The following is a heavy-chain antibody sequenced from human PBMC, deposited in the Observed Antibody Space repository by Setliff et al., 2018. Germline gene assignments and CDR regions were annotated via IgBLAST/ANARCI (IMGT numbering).Heavy chain of an antibody. V-gene: IGHV1-24*01. J-gene: IGHJ4*02. CDR2: FDPEDGET. D-gene: IGHD1-26*01. CDR3: ATQPLQWELLGFDY. Sequence: ASVKVSCKVSGYTLTELSMHWVRQAPGKGLEWMGGFDPEDGETIYAQKFQGRVTMTEDTSTDTAYMELSSLRSEDTAVYYCATQPLQWELLGFDYWGQGILVTVSS. CDR1: GYTLTELS.